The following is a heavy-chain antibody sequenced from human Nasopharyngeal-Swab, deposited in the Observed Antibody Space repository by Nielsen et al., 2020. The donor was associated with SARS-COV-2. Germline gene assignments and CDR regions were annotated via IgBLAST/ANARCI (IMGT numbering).Heavy chain of an antibody. J-gene: IGHJ4*02. CDR3: ARHQGSSGWFFFDF. CDR1: GFTFSSYA. D-gene: IGHD6-19*01. V-gene: IGHV3-23*01. CDR2: ISTGAVST. Sequence: GESLKISCAASGFTFSSYAMSWVRQAPAKGLEWVSAISTGAVSTFYAASVKGRFTISRDDSRTTLYLQMNGLRAEDTAVYYCARHQGSSGWFFFDFWGQGTLVTVSS.